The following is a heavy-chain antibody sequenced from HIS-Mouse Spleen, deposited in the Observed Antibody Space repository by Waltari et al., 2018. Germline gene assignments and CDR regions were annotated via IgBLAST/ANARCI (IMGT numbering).Heavy chain of an antibody. CDR3: ARSEGIVVVPAAPKKYYYGMDV. CDR2: INHSGST. V-gene: IGHV4-34*01. D-gene: IGHD2-2*01. Sequence: QVQLQQWGAGLLKPSETLSLTCAVYGGSFSGVYWSWIRQPPGKGLEWIGEINHSGSTNYNPSLKSRVTISVDTSKNQFSLKLSSVTAADTAVYYCARSEGIVVVPAAPKKYYYGMDVWGQGTTVTVSS. J-gene: IGHJ6*02. CDR1: GGSFSGVY.